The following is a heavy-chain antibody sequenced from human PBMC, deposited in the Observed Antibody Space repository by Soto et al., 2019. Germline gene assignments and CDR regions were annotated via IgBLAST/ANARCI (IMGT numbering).Heavy chain of an antibody. D-gene: IGHD1-1*01. CDR1: GFTFSSYE. V-gene: IGHV3-48*03. J-gene: IGHJ6*02. CDR3: ASLRTDTWYYYYYGMDV. CDR2: ISSSGSTI. Sequence: GSLRVSCSASGFTFSSYEMNRVRQAPGKGLEWVSYISSSGSTIYYADSVKGRFTISRDNAKNSLYLQMNRLRAEDTAVYYCASLRTDTWYYYYYGMDVWGQGTTVPGSS.